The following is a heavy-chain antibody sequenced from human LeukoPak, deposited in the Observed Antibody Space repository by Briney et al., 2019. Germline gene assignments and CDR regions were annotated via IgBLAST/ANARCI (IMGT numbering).Heavy chain of an antibody. CDR1: GFTFSHYT. V-gene: IGHV3-48*01. Sequence: GGSLRLSCAASGFTFSHYTMNWVRQAPGKGLEWVSYISSSSTIYYADSVKGRFTISRDNAKNSLYLQMNSLRAEDTAVYYCAKDSRHRIVGTTTFLDYWGQGTLVTVSS. CDR3: AKDSRHRIVGTTTFLDY. D-gene: IGHD1-26*01. CDR2: ISSSSTI. J-gene: IGHJ4*02.